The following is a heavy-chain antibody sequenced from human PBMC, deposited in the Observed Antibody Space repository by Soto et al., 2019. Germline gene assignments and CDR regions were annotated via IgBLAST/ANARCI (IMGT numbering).Heavy chain of an antibody. V-gene: IGHV1-69*02. CDR2: IIPILGIA. CDR1: GGTFSSYT. Sequence: ASVKVSCKASGGTFSSYTISWVRQAPGQGLEWMGRIIPILGIANYAQKFQGRVTITADKSTSTAYMELSSVTAADTAVYYCASRTDYIWGSYRYTPGYFDYWGQGTLVTVSS. D-gene: IGHD3-16*02. J-gene: IGHJ4*02. CDR3: ASRTDYIWGSYRYTPGYFDY.